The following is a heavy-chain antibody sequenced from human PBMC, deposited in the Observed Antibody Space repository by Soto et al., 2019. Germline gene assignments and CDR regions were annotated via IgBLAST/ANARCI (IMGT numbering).Heavy chain of an antibody. Sequence: QLQLQESGPGLVQPSETLSLTCTVSGASISDSRFYWAWIRQPPWKGLEWTASILYGGNAFYNPSLRSRVTISLDTSRNQFSLTLSSVSAADTAVFYCARHNPWGPLDDWVQGTLVTVSS. CDR1: GASISDSRFY. D-gene: IGHD3-16*01. CDR3: ARHNPWGPLDD. J-gene: IGHJ4*02. CDR2: ILYGGNA. V-gene: IGHV4-39*01.